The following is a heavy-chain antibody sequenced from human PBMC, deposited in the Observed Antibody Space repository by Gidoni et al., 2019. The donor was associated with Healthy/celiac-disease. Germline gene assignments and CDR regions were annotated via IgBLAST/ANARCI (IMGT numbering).Heavy chain of an antibody. D-gene: IGHD3-16*01. CDR2: IDYSGST. V-gene: IGHV4-59*01. Sequence: QVQLQESGPGLVKPSETLSLTCPVSGGSISSYYWSWIRQPPGKGLEWIGYIDYSGSTNYNTSLKSRVTISVDTSKNQFSLKLNSVTAADTAVYYCARGLFRGNWFDPWGQGTLVIVSS. CDR3: ARGLFRGNWFDP. J-gene: IGHJ5*02. CDR1: GGSISSYY.